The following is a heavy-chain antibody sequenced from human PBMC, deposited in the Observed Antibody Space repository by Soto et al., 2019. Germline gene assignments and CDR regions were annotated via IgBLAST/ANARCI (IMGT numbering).Heavy chain of an antibody. J-gene: IGHJ6*02. V-gene: IGHV1-46*01. D-gene: IGHD5-18*01. CDR3: ARDSLQIQLWSRDYYYYGMDV. CDR1: GYTFTSYY. CDR2: INPSGGST. Sequence: ASVKVSCKASGYTFTSYYMHWVRQAPGQGLEWMGIINPSGGSTSYAQKFQGRVTMTRDTSTSIVYMELSSLRSEDTAVYYCARDSLQIQLWSRDYYYYGMDVWGQGTTVTVSS.